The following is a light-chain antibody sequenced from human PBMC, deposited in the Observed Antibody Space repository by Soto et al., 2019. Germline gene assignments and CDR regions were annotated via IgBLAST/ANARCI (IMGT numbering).Light chain of an antibody. V-gene: IGLV2-23*02. J-gene: IGLJ1*01. Sequence: QSVLTQPASVSGSPGQSITISCTRTSSDIGSFNFVSWYQQHPGKVPKVMIYEVSKRPSGVSDRFSGSKSGNTASLTISGLLAEYEADTYGSADAGPSRHVSVTGTKDT. CDR3: SADAGPSRHV. CDR2: EVS. CDR1: SSDIGSFNF.